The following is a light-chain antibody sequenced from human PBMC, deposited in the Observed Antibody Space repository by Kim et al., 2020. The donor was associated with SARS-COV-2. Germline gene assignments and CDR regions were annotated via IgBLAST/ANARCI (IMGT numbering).Light chain of an antibody. CDR2: DAS. CDR1: QDISNY. J-gene: IGKJ2*01. CDR3: QQYNNLPRT. Sequence: SASVGDRVTITCQASQDISNYLNWYQHTPGKAPRLLLYDASNLETGVPSRFSGSGSGTDFSFTITSLQPEDFATYYCQQYNNLPRTFGQGTKVDIK. V-gene: IGKV1-33*01.